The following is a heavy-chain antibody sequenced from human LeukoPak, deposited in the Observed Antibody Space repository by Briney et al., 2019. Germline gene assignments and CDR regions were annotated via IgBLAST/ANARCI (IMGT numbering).Heavy chain of an antibody. J-gene: IGHJ4*02. V-gene: IGHV4-34*01. CDR1: GGSFSGYY. CDR3: ARDGYYCRGGFDY. CDR2: INHSGST. D-gene: IGHD3-22*01. Sequence: PSETLSLTCAVYGGSFSGYYWSWIRQPPGKGLEWIGEINHSGSTNYNPSLKSRVTISVDTSKNQFSLKLSSVTAADTAVYYCARDGYYCRGGFDYWGQGTLVTVSS.